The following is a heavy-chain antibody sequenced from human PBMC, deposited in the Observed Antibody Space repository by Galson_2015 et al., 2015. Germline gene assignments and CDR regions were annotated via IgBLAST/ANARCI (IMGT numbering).Heavy chain of an antibody. D-gene: IGHD2-2*01. CDR2: IYPGDSDT. CDR1: GYSFTSYW. J-gene: IGHJ4*02. CDR3: ARPTCSSTSCYPSGYFDY. V-gene: IGHV5-51*01. Sequence: QSGAEVKKPGESLKISCKGSGYSFTSYWIGWVRQMPGKGLEWMGIIYPGDSDTRYSPSFQGQVTISADKSISTAYLQWSSLKASDTAMYYCARPTCSSTSCYPSGYFDYWGQGTLVTVSS.